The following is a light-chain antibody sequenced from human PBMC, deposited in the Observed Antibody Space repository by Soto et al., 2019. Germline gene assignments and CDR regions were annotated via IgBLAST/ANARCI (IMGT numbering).Light chain of an antibody. J-gene: IGKJ1*01. CDR2: DAS. V-gene: IGKV1-5*01. CDR1: QSIGTW. CDR3: QQYNSYWT. Sequence: DIQMTQSPPTLSASVGDRVTITCRASQSIGTWLAWYQQKPGKAPKFLIYDASSLETGVPSRFSGSGSGTEFTLTISSLQPDDFATYYCQQYNSYWTFGQGTKVEIK.